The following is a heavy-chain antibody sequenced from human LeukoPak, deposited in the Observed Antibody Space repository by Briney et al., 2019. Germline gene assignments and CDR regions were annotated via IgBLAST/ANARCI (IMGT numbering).Heavy chain of an antibody. J-gene: IGHJ5*02. CDR2: IYYSGST. CDR1: GGSISSGGYY. V-gene: IGHV4-31*03. Sequence: SETLSLTCTVSGGSISSGGYYWSWIRQHPGKGLEWIGYIYYSGSTYCNPSLKSRVTISVDTSKNQFSLKLSSVTAADTAVYYCARDRNYYDSSGYYSESGWFDPWGQGTLVTVSS. D-gene: IGHD3-22*01. CDR3: ARDRNYYDSSGYYSESGWFDP.